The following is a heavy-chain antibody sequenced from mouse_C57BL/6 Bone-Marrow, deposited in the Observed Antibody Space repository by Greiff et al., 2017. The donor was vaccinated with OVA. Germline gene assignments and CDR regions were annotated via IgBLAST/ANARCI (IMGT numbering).Heavy chain of an antibody. CDR3: ASGIDY. CDR1: GYTFTSYD. CDR2: IYPRDGST. J-gene: IGHJ2*01. D-gene: IGHD4-1*01. V-gene: IGHV1-85*01. Sequence: VQLQQSGAELARPGASVKLSCKASGYTFTSYDINWVKQRPGQGLEWIGWIYPRDGSTKYNEKFKGKATLTVDTSSSTAYMELHSLTSEDSAVYFCASGIDYWGQGTTLTVSS.